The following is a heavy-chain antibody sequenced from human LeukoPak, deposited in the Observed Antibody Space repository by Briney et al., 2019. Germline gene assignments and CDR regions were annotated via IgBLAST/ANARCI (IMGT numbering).Heavy chain of an antibody. J-gene: IGHJ4*02. D-gene: IGHD5-18*01. V-gene: IGHV3-30*02. CDR2: LRRDGSDK. CDR3: AKDHSQNFDY. CDR1: GFTFSNYG. Sequence: PGGSLGLSCAASGFTFSNYGMHWVRQAPGKGLEWVAFLRRDGSDKYYPDSVKGRFTISRDNSKNTVYLQMNSLRPEDTAVYYCAKDHSQNFDYWGQGTLVTVSS.